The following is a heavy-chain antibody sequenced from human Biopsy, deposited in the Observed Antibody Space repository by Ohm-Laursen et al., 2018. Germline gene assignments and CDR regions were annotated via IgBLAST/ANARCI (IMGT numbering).Heavy chain of an antibody. CDR3: ARERQFRFLEGAFDY. Sequence: SETLSLTCSVSGGSISDDYWNWSRQPPGQGLQAIGYISSGGRAKYNPSLKSRLTISLDTSKNQLSLRLSSVTAADSAIYYCARERQFRFLEGAFDYWGQGILVTVSS. CDR1: GGSISDDY. CDR2: ISSGGRA. V-gene: IGHV4-59*01. D-gene: IGHD3-3*01. J-gene: IGHJ4*02.